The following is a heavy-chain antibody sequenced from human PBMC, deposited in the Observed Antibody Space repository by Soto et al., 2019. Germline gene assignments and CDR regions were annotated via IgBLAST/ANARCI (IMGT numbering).Heavy chain of an antibody. CDR2: IYYSGST. CDR3: ARHGCRTSGGSCYLGGPARWFDP. V-gene: IGHV4-39*01. J-gene: IGHJ5*02. CDR1: GGSISSSSYY. D-gene: IGHD2-15*01. Sequence: QLQLQESGPGLVKPSETLSLTCTVSGGSISSSSYYWGWIRQPPGKGLEWIGSIYYSGSTYYNPSLKSRVTISVDTSKNQFSLKLSSVTAADTAVYYCARHGCRTSGGSCYLGGPARWFDPWGQGTLVTVSS.